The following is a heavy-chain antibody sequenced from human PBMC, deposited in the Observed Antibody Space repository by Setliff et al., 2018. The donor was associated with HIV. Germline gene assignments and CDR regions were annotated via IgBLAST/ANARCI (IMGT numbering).Heavy chain of an antibody. CDR3: ARDRREGKPDAFDI. CDR2: IYYSGST. V-gene: IGHV4-59*01. J-gene: IGHJ3*02. Sequence: KTSETLSLTCTVSGGSISSYYWSWIRQPPGKGLEWIGYIYYSGSTNYNPSLKSRVTISVDTSKNQFSLKLSSVTAADTAVYYCARDRREGKPDAFDIWGQGTMVTVSS. D-gene: IGHD1-26*01. CDR1: GGSISSYY.